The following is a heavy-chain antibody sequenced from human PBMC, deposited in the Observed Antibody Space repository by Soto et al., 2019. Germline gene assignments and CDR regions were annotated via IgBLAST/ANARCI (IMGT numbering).Heavy chain of an antibody. CDR1: GSSINSSGYY. CDR2: MCYGVST. D-gene: IGHD3-3*02. CDR3: ARLPSRHLVDY. J-gene: IGHJ4*02. Sequence: SETLSLTCTVSGSSINSSGYYWGWIRQPPGKGLEWIGSMCYGVSTYYNPSLKSRVTVSVDTSKNQFSLNLRSVTAADTAVYYCARLPSRHLVDYWGQGTLVTVSS. V-gene: IGHV4-39*01.